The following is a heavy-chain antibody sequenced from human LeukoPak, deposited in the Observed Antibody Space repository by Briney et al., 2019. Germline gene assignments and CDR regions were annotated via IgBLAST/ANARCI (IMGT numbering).Heavy chain of an antibody. Sequence: SETLSLTCTVSGGSISTYYWSWIRQPAGKGLEWIGRIYSTGGTNYNPSLKCRVTMSVDTSKNQFSLKLTSVTAADTAVYYCARAKDNYRGNDAFDIWGQGTVVTVSS. CDR1: GGSISTYY. V-gene: IGHV4-4*07. CDR2: IYSTGGT. D-gene: IGHD4/OR15-4a*01. J-gene: IGHJ3*02. CDR3: ARAKDNYRGNDAFDI.